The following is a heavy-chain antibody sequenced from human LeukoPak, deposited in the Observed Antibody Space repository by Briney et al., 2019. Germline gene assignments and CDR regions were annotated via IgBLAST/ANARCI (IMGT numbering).Heavy chain of an antibody. J-gene: IGHJ4*02. CDR3: TRGSDTVFGVSRDGFDY. CDR1: GGSFSGYY. D-gene: IGHD3-3*01. Sequence: LSLTCAVYGGSFSGYYWSWFRQAPGKGLEWVGFIRSKAYGGTTEYAASVKGRFTISRDDSKSIAYLQMNSLKTEDTGVYYCTRGSDTVFGVSRDGFDYWGQGTLVTVSS. CDR2: IRSKAYGGTT. V-gene: IGHV3-49*03.